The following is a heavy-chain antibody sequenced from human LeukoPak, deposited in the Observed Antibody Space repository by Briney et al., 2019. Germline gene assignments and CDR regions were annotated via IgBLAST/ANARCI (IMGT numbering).Heavy chain of an antibody. CDR3: ARLIVPAAMLDWFDP. V-gene: IGHV3-48*03. CDR2: ISSSGSTI. D-gene: IGHD2-2*01. Sequence: GGSLRLSCAASGFTFSSYEMNWVRQAPGKGLEWVSYISSSGSTIYYADSVKGRFTISRDNAKSSLYLQMNSLRAEDTAVYYCARLIVPAAMLDWFDPWGQGTLVTVSS. CDR1: GFTFSSYE. J-gene: IGHJ5*02.